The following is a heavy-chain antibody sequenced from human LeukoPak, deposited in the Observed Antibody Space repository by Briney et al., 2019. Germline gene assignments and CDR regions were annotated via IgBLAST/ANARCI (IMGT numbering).Heavy chain of an antibody. J-gene: IGHJ5*02. D-gene: IGHD5-24*01. CDR2: INPNSGGT. V-gene: IGHV1-2*02. CDR1: GYTFTGYY. Sequence: ASVKVSCKASGYTFTGYYMHWVRQAPGQGLEWMGWINPNSGGTNYAQKFQGGVTMTRDTSISTAYMELSRLRSDDTAVYYCARGDGYRNWFDPWGQGTLVTVSS. CDR3: ARGDGYRNWFDP.